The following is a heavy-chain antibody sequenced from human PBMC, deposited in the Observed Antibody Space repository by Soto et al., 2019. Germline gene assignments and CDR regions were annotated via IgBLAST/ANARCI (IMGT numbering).Heavy chain of an antibody. D-gene: IGHD3-3*01. CDR3: ASWGRYSDFWRGGGMDI. CDR1: GGSFSGYY. CDR2: INHSGST. J-gene: IGHJ6*02. Sequence: SETLSLTCAVYGGSFSGYYWSWIRQPPGKGLEWIGEINHSGSTNYNPSLKSRVTISVDTSKNQFSLKLSSVTAADTAVYYCASWGRYSDFWRGGGMDIWGQGTTVTVSS. V-gene: IGHV4-34*01.